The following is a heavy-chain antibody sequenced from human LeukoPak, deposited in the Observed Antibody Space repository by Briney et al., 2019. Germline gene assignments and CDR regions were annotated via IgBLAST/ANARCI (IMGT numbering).Heavy chain of an antibody. CDR2: VNPNSGGT. D-gene: IGHD4-17*01. J-gene: IGHJ3*02. Sequence: GASVKVSCKASGYTFTGYYVHWVRQAPGQGLEWMGWVNPNSGGTNYAQEFQGRVTMTRDTSISAAYMELSGLTSDDTAVYYCARETTGDDAFDIWGQGTMVTVSS. CDR3: ARETTGDDAFDI. V-gene: IGHV1-2*02. CDR1: GYTFTGYY.